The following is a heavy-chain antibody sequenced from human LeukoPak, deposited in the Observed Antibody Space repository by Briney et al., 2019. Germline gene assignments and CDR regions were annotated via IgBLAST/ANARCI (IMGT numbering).Heavy chain of an antibody. Sequence: PSETLSLTCTVSSGSISSGDSYWSWIRQSTGKGLEWIGYIYYSGSTYYNPSLKSRLTISVDTSKNQFSLKLSSVTAADTAVYYCARVSPISSSWYFFDCWGQGTLVTVSS. J-gene: IGHJ4*02. V-gene: IGHV4-30-4*01. CDR3: ARVSPISSSWYFFDC. CDR2: IYYSGST. CDR1: SGSISSGDSY. D-gene: IGHD6-13*01.